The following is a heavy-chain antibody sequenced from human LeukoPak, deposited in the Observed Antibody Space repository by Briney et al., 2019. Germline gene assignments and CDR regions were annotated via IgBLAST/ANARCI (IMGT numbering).Heavy chain of an antibody. D-gene: IGHD6-6*01. Sequence: SETLSLTCTVSGGSISSYYWSWIRQPPGKGLEWIGYIYYSGSTNYNSSFKSRVTISIDTSKNQFSLRLSSVTAADTAVYYCAREDFNLYSSSPDFDYWGQGTLVTVSS. CDR1: GGSISSYY. V-gene: IGHV4-59*01. J-gene: IGHJ4*02. CDR3: AREDFNLYSSSPDFDY. CDR2: IYYSGST.